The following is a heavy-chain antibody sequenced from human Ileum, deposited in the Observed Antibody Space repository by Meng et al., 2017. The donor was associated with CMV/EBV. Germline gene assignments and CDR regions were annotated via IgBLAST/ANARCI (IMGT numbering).Heavy chain of an antibody. CDR1: GGSFSGYD. V-gene: IGHV4-34*01. Sequence: CAVYGGSFSGYDWSWSRQPPGKGLEWIGEINHSGSTNYNPSLKSRVTISVDTSKNQFSLKLSAVTAADTAVYYCARESEYSSSSLDYWGQGTLVTVSS. CDR2: INHSGST. J-gene: IGHJ4*02. CDR3: ARESEYSSSSLDY. D-gene: IGHD6-6*01.